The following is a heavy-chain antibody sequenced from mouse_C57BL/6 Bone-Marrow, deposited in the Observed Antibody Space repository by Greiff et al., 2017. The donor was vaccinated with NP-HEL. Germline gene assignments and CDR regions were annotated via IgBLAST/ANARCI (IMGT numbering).Heavy chain of an antibody. J-gene: IGHJ3*01. V-gene: IGHV1-69*01. CDR2: IDPSDSYT. D-gene: IGHD2-5*01. Sequence: VQLQQSGAELVMPGASVKLSCKASGYTFTSYWMHWVKQRPGQGLEWIGEIDPSDSYTNYNQKFKGKSTLTVDKSSSTAYMQLSSLTSEDSAVYYCARLELYYSNYAFSYWGQGTLVTVSA. CDR3: ARLELYYSNYAFSY. CDR1: GYTFTSYW.